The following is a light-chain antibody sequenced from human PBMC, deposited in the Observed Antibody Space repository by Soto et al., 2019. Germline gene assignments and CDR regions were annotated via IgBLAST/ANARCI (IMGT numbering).Light chain of an antibody. J-gene: IGKJ2*01. V-gene: IGKV1-6*01. CDR2: GTS. Sequence: AIQMPQSPSSLSVSVGDRITINCRASQDIRTDLGWYQQRPGKAPKLLIYGTSNLQSGVPSRFSGSGSGTDFTLTISIMQPEDFATYYCLQDYISPYTFGQGTKVEIK. CDR3: LQDYISPYT. CDR1: QDIRTD.